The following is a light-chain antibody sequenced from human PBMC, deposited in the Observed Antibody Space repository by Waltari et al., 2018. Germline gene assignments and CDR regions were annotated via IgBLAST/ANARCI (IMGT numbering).Light chain of an antibody. CDR1: QSVSDW. V-gene: IGKV1-5*01. J-gene: IGKJ1*01. Sequence: IQMPPSPSTLSASVGHRVTITCRASQSVSDWLAWYQPKPWKAPELLIFDVSTLKSGVPSRFSGRGSGTEFTLTISSLQPDDFATYYCQHYSHSSPWTFGQGTKVEIK. CDR2: DVS. CDR3: QHYSHSSPWT.